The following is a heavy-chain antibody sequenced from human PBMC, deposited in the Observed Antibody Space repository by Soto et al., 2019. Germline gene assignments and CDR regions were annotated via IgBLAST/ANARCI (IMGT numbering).Heavy chain of an antibody. CDR2: INHSGST. D-gene: IGHD4-17*01. CDR1: GGSFSGYY. J-gene: IGHJ6*02. CDR3: ARFGRTTVLTYYYGMDV. Sequence: KLRETLSLTCAVYGGSFSGYYWSWIRQPPGKGLEWIGEINHSGSTNYNPSLKSRVTISVDTSKNQFSLKLSSVTAADTAVYYCARFGRTTVLTYYYGMDVWGQGTTVTVSS. V-gene: IGHV4-34*01.